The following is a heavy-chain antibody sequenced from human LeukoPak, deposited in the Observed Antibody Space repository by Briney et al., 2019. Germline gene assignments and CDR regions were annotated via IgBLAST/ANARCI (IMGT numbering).Heavy chain of an antibody. D-gene: IGHD3-22*01. CDR2: ISYDGSNK. J-gene: IGHJ4*02. Sequence: GGSLRLSCAASGFTFSSYAMHWVRQAPGKGLEWVAVISYDGSNKYYADSVKGRFTISRDNSKNTLYLQMNSLRAEDTAVYYCARDSDSSGYLFTDYWGQGTLVTVSS. V-gene: IGHV3-30*04. CDR1: GFTFSSYA. CDR3: ARDSDSSGYLFTDY.